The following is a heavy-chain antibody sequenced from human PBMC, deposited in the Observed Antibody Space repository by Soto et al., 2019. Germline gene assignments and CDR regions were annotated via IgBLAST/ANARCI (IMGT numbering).Heavy chain of an antibody. CDR2: ISGRGGST. Sequence: EVQLLESGGGLVQPGGSLRLSCAASGFTFSSYAMSWVRQAPGKGLEWVSAISGRGGSTYYADSVKGRFTISRDNSKNTLYLQMNSLRAEDTAVYYCAKEERDDFWSGYSYFDYWGQGTLVTVSS. CDR3: AKEERDDFWSGYSYFDY. J-gene: IGHJ4*02. D-gene: IGHD3-3*01. V-gene: IGHV3-23*01. CDR1: GFTFSSYA.